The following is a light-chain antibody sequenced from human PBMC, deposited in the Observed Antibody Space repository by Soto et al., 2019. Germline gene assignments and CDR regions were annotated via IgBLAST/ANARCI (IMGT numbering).Light chain of an antibody. J-gene: IGKJ5*01. V-gene: IGKV1-39*01. Sequence: DIQTTQSPSSLSASVGDRVAITCRASQSIISYLNWYQQKPGKAPKLLIYAASSLQSGVPSRFSGSGSGTDFTLSISNLQPEDFATYYCQQAYSFPITFGQGTRLE. CDR3: QQAYSFPIT. CDR1: QSIISY. CDR2: AAS.